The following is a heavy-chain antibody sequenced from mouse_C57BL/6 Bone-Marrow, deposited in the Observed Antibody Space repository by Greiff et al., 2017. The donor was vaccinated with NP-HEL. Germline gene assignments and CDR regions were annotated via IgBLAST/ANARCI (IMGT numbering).Heavy chain of an antibody. Sequence: VQLQQSGAELVKPGASVKLSCKASGYTFTSYWMHWVKQRPGQGLEWIGMIHPNSGSTNYNEKFKSKATLTVDKSSSTAYMQRSSLTSEDSAVYYCARQLRLMAFAYWGQGTLVTVSA. CDR2: IHPNSGST. D-gene: IGHD3-2*02. V-gene: IGHV1-64*01. CDR3: ARQLRLMAFAY. CDR1: GYTFTSYW. J-gene: IGHJ3*01.